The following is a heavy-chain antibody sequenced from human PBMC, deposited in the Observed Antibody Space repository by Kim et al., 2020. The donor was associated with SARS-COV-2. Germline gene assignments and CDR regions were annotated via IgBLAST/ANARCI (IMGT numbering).Heavy chain of an antibody. CDR2: ISTDGST. D-gene: IGHD4-17*01. J-gene: IGHJ4*02. V-gene: IGHV3-23*01. Sequence: GGSLRLSCEASGFTFSNFAMSWVRQPPGKGLEGVSVISTDGSTNYADAVKGRFVISRDNSKNTLYLQMNSLRADDTAIYYCAQSFEARRGLEVTSLSYWGQGTLVTISS. CDR3: AQSFEARRGLEVTSLSY. CDR1: GFTFSNFA.